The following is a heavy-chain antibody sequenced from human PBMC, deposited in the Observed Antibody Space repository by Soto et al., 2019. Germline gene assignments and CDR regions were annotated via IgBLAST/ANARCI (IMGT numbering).Heavy chain of an antibody. D-gene: IGHD3-9*01. J-gene: IGHJ4*02. Sequence: QVQLQQWGAGLLKPSETLSLTCAVYGGSFSGYYWTWIRQPPGTGLEWIGEINHSGSTNYNPSLKSRVTISVDTSKNQFSLKLTSVTAADTALYYCARDKMTGRFDYWGQGTLVTVS. CDR1: GGSFSGYY. CDR2: INHSGST. CDR3: ARDKMTGRFDY. V-gene: IGHV4-34*01.